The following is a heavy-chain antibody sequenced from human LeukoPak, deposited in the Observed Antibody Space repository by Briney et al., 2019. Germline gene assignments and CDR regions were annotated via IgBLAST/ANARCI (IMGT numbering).Heavy chain of an antibody. CDR3: ARHHSGWHFDS. Sequence: PSETLSLTCSVSGDFVGSYYWSWVRQPPGKGLQWIGCMYYTGETHYNPSLQSRVSMSIDTSKNQFSLKVYSLSAADTPVYYCARHHSGWHFDSWGQGIPVTVSS. D-gene: IGHD6-19*01. V-gene: IGHV4-59*02. CDR1: GDFVGSYY. J-gene: IGHJ4*02. CDR2: MYYTGET.